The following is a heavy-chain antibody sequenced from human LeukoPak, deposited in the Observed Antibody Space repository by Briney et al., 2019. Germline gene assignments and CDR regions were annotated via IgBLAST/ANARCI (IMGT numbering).Heavy chain of an antibody. V-gene: IGHV6-1*01. D-gene: IGHD3/OR15-3a*01. Sequence: SQTLSLTCAISGDSVSSNSAAWNWLRQSPSRGLEWLGRTYYRSKWYNDYAVSMKSRITINPDTSKDQFSLQLNSVTPEDTAVYYCARGDNDKSVSFGYWGQGTLVTVSS. CDR2: TYYRSKWYN. J-gene: IGHJ4*02. CDR3: ARGDNDKSVSFGY. CDR1: GDSVSSNSAA.